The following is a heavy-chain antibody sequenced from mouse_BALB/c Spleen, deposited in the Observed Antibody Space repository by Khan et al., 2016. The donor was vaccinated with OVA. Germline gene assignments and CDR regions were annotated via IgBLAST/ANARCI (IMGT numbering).Heavy chain of an antibody. Sequence: EVQLQQSGTVLVRPGASVKMSCKASGYSFTSYWMHWVKQRPGQGLEWIGAFYPGNSDTNYNQKLKDKAKLTPVTAASTAYMELSGLTNEDAAVYYCTRWWVWFAYWGQGTLVTVSA. D-gene: IGHD1-1*02. CDR3: TRWWVWFAY. CDR2: FYPGNSDT. CDR1: GYSFTSYW. J-gene: IGHJ3*01. V-gene: IGHV1-5*01.